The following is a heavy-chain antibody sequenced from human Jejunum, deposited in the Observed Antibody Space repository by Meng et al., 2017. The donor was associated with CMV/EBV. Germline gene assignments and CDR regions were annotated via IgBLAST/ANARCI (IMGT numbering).Heavy chain of an antibody. J-gene: IGHJ3*02. V-gene: IGHV3-74*03. Sequence: ASAFTFSDYWMHWVRQAPGKGLVWVSRINNDGGTTVYADSVKGRFIISRDNAKNTLSLQMNSLRGEDTAVYYCAREQSSSYAFDIWGQGTVVTVSS. CDR3: AREQSSSYAFDI. CDR2: INNDGGTT. CDR1: AFTFSDYW. D-gene: IGHD6-6*01.